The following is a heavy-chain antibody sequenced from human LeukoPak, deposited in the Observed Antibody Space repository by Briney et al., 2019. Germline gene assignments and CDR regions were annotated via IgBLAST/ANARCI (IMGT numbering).Heavy chain of an antibody. CDR2: IDPSDSYT. CDR3: ARQIAAAEDY. Sequence: GESLKISCKGSGYSFTSYWISWVRQMPGKGLEWMGRIDPSDSYTNYSPSFQGHVTISADKSISTAYLQWSSLKASDTAMYCCARQIAAAEDYWGQGTLVTVSS. J-gene: IGHJ4*02. D-gene: IGHD6-13*01. V-gene: IGHV5-10-1*01. CDR1: GYSFTSYW.